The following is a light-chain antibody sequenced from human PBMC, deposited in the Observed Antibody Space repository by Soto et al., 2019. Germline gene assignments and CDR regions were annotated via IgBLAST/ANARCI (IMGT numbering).Light chain of an antibody. V-gene: IGKV3-20*01. CDR3: QQYCSPPHT. CDR1: QSVYNSY. CDR2: AAS. J-gene: IGKJ2*01. Sequence: EIVLTQSPGTLSLSPGERATLSCRASQSVYNSYLAWYQQKPGQTPRLLINAASNRATGVPDRFSGSGSGTDFNLTISRLEPEDFAVYYCQQYCSPPHTFGQGTKVEI.